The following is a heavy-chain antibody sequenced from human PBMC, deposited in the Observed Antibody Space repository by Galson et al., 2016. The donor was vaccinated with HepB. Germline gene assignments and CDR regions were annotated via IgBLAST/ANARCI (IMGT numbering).Heavy chain of an antibody. J-gene: IGHJ5*01. D-gene: IGHD6-19*01. CDR2: IHAAGKT. CDR3: ASDRREQGTGWADLAVS. Sequence: SLRLSCAASGFSVSSYYMTWVRQAPGKGLEWVSVIHAAGKTYYADSVEGRFTTSRDNSKNTLDLQMNNLRADDTAVYYRASDRREQGTGWADLAVSWGQGPWSPSTQ. V-gene: IGHV3-53*01. CDR1: GFSVSSYY.